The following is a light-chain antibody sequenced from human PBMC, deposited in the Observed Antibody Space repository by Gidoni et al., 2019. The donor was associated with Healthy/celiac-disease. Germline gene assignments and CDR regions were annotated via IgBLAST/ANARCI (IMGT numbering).Light chain of an antibody. CDR1: QSISSY. CDR3: QQSYSTPRT. J-gene: IGKJ1*01. V-gene: IGKV1-39*01. Sequence: DIQMTQSPSSLSASVGDRVTITSRASQSISSYLNWYQQKPGKAPKLLNYAASSLQSGVPSRFSGSGSGTDFTLTISSLQPEDFATYYCQQSYSTPRTFGQGTKVEIK. CDR2: AAS.